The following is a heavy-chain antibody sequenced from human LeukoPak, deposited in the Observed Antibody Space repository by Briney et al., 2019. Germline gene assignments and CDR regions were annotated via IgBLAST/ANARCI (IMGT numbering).Heavy chain of an antibody. J-gene: IGHJ6*02. V-gene: IGHV3-7*01. CDR2: IKQDGSKK. Sequence: GGSLRLSCAASGITLSDFWFSWVRQAPGKGLEWVANIKQDGSKKYYVDSVKGRFTISRDNAKSSLFLQMNSLRAGDTAVYYCARAPIVGSTGVYYGFDVWGQGTTVSVSS. CDR1: GITLSDFW. D-gene: IGHD1-26*01. CDR3: ARAPIVGSTGVYYGFDV.